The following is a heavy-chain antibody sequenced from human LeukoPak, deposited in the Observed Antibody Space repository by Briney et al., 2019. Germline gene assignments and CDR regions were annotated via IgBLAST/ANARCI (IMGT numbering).Heavy chain of an antibody. CDR3: ARGRSTGYPYYFEY. Sequence: ASVRVSCTASGYTFTSYDINWVRQATGQGLEWMGWMNPNSGSTGYAQKFQGRVTITRNTSISTAYMELSGLRSEDTAVYYCARGRSTGYPYYFEYWGQGTLFTVSS. CDR1: GYTFTSYD. D-gene: IGHD5-12*01. V-gene: IGHV1-8*03. J-gene: IGHJ4*02. CDR2: MNPNSGST.